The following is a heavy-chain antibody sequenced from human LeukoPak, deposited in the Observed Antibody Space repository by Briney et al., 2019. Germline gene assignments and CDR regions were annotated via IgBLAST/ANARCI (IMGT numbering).Heavy chain of an antibody. D-gene: IGHD3-10*01. CDR2: INQDASEK. J-gene: IGHJ4*02. CDR3: ARGSPGRGWLFDY. CDR1: GFTFSSHW. Sequence: GGSLRLSCGASGFTFSSHWMTWVRQAPGKGLECVANINQDASEKYYVDSVKGRFTISRDTAKNSLYLQMNSLRAEDTAVYYCARGSPGRGWLFDYWGQGTLVTVSS. V-gene: IGHV3-7*05.